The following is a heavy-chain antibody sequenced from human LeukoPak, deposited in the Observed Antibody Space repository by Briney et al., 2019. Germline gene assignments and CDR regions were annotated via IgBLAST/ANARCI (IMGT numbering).Heavy chain of an antibody. CDR3: AREITYYDFWSGYYSDGYFDY. Sequence: SETLSLTCTVSGGSISSSSYYWGWIRQPPGKGLEWVGSIYYSGSTYYNPSLKSRVTISVDTSKNQFSLKLSSVTAADAAVYYCAREITYYDFWSGYYSDGYFDYWGQGTLVTVSS. CDR1: GGSISSSSYY. J-gene: IGHJ4*02. CDR2: IYYSGST. D-gene: IGHD3-3*01. V-gene: IGHV4-39*02.